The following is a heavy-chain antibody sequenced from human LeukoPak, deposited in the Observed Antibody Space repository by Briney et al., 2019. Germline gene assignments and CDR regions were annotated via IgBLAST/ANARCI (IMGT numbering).Heavy chain of an antibody. CDR2: INAGNGNT. J-gene: IGHJ4*02. V-gene: IGHV1-3*01. CDR1: GYTFTSYA. Sequence: ASVKVSCKASGYTFTSYAMHWVRQAPGQRLEWMGWINAGNGNTKYSQKFQGRVTITRDTSASTAYMELSSLRSEDTAVYYCARVVRYSSSWYTGYYFDYWGQGTLVTVPS. D-gene: IGHD6-13*01. CDR3: ARVVRYSSSWYTGYYFDY.